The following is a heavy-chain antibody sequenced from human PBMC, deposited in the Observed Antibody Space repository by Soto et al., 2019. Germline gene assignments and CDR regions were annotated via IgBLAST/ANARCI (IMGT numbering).Heavy chain of an antibody. CDR3: AADAHRDDFWSSYPYYYYSMDV. CDR2: IIPIFGAA. Sequence: ASVKVSCKASGGSFYNYVFTWVRQAPGQGLESMGGIIPIFGAAKYTQIVQERIAITRDMSTNTAYMELSGLRPEDTAIYYCAADAHRDDFWSSYPYYYYSMDVWGQGTTVTVSS. J-gene: IGHJ6*02. CDR1: GGSFYNYV. D-gene: IGHD3-3*01. V-gene: IGHV1-69*05.